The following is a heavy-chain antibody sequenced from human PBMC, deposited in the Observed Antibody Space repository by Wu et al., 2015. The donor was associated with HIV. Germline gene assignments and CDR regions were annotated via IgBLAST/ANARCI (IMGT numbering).Heavy chain of an antibody. Sequence: QIQLVQSGAEVKKPGASVKVSCKASGYSFSDYHIHWVRQAPGQGLEWMGWINQNGGGATHVQKFQGRVAMTRDTSISTAYMELSRLRSDDTAVYYCATKSGSYLGYYYGMDVWGQGTTVTVSS. V-gene: IGHV1-2*02. CDR1: GYSFSDYH. CDR2: INQNGGGA. CDR3: ATKSGSYLGYYYGMDV. J-gene: IGHJ6*02. D-gene: IGHD1-26*01.